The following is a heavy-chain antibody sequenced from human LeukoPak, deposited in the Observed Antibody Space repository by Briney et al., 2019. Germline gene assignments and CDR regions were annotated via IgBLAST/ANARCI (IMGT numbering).Heavy chain of an antibody. Sequence: HPGGSLRLSCTASGFSFSGHWMHWARQLPGKGLVWVSRISPTGSTTSYADSVKGRFTVSRDNAKNTLYLQVNNLRAEDTAAYYCARGPNSNWSGLDFWGQGTLLTVSS. D-gene: IGHD6-6*01. V-gene: IGHV3-74*01. CDR3: ARGPNSNWSGLDF. CDR2: ISPTGSTT. J-gene: IGHJ4*02. CDR1: GFSFSGHW.